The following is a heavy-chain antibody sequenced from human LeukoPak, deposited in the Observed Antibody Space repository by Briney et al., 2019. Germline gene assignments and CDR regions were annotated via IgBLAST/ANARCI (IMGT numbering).Heavy chain of an antibody. V-gene: IGHV4-34*01. CDR3: ATVSSSWYVEY. CDR1: GGSFSGYY. D-gene: IGHD6-13*01. J-gene: IGHJ4*02. CDR2: INHSGST. Sequence: SETLSLTCAVYGGSFSGYYWSWIRQPPGKGLEWIGEINHSGSTNYNPSLKSRVTISVDTSKNQFSLKLSSVTAADTAVYYCATVSSSWYVEYWGQGTLVTVSS.